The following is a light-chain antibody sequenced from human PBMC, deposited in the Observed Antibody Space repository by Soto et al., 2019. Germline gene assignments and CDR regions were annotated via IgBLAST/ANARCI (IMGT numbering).Light chain of an antibody. CDR2: STS. CDR1: QNINHY. CDR3: QQSYTTPRT. J-gene: IGKJ2*01. Sequence: DIPMTQSPSSLSASVGDRVTITCRASQNINHYLNWYQFKPEKAPKLLIYSTSNLRSGVPPRFSGNGSATEFTLTISTLQPEDSATYYCQQSYTTPRTFGQGSKLQI. V-gene: IGKV1-39*01.